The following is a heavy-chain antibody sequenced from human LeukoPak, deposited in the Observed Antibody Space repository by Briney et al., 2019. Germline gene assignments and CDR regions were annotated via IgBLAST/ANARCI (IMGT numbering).Heavy chain of an antibody. CDR1: RFTFSSYA. J-gene: IGHJ4*02. V-gene: IGHV3-30-3*01. CDR2: ISYDGSNR. D-gene: IGHD3-10*01. CDR3: ARGGGTETVRDFDH. Sequence: GGSLRLSCAASRFTFSSYATHWVRQAPGKGLEWVAVISYDGSNRYYADSVKGRFTISRDNSKNTLHLQMNSLRGEDTAVYYCARGGGTETVRDFDHWGQGTLVTVSS.